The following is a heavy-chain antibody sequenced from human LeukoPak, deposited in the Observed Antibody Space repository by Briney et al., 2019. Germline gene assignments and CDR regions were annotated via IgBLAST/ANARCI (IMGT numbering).Heavy chain of an antibody. J-gene: IGHJ4*02. CDR2: ISGSGGST. CDR1: GFTFSSYA. V-gene: IGHV3-23*01. D-gene: IGHD3-9*01. CDR3: AAGGFDWLFLPSDY. Sequence: GGSLRLSCAASGFTFSSYAMSWVRQAPGKGLEWVSAISGSGGSTYYADSAKGRFTISRDNSKNTLYLQMNSLRAEDTAVYYCAAGGFDWLFLPSDYWGQGTLVTVSS.